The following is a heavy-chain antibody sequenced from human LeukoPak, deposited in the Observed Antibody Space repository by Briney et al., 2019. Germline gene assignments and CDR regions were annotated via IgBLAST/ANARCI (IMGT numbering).Heavy chain of an antibody. V-gene: IGHV4-31*03. CDR2: IYYSGST. D-gene: IGHD5-12*01. J-gene: IGHJ4*02. CDR3: ARDRGVAYFDY. CDR1: GGSMNIGGYY. Sequence: PSETLSLTCTVSGGSMNIGGYYWSWIRQHPGKGLEWSGHIYYSGSTYYNPSLKSRATISVDTSKNQFSLKLSSVTAADTAVYYCARDRGVAYFDYWGQGTLVTVSS.